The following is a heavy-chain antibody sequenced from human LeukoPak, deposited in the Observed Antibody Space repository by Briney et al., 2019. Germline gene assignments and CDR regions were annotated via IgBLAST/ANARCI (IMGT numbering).Heavy chain of an antibody. V-gene: IGHV3-48*03. D-gene: IGHD4-17*01. J-gene: IGHJ4*02. Sequence: GGSLRLSCAASGFTFSSYEMNWVRQAPGKGLEWVSYISSSGSTIYYADSVKGRFTISRDNAKNSLYLQMNSLRAEDTAVYYCARGGEYGDYPDYWGQGTPVTVSS. CDR3: ARGGEYGDYPDY. CDR2: ISSSGSTI. CDR1: GFTFSSYE.